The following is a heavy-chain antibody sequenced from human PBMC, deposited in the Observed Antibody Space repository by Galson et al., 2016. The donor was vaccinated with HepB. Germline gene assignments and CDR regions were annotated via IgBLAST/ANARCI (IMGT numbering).Heavy chain of an antibody. CDR1: NDSVSSGGYS. CDR3: ARWPVGYCISANCYTSDY. V-gene: IGHV4-30-2*01. CDR2: AYISGSP. Sequence: TLSLTCDVSNDSVSSGGYSWSWIRQPLGKGLEWIGYAYISGSPSYNPSPKSRVTMSADMSKNQFFLSLSSVTAADTAVYYCARWPVGYCISANCYTSDYWGQGTLVTVSS. J-gene: IGHJ4*02. D-gene: IGHD2-2*02.